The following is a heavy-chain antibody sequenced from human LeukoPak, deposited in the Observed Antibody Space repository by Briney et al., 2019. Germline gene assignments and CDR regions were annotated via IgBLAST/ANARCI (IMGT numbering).Heavy chain of an antibody. CDR2: ISGSGGST. CDR1: GFTFSSYA. CDR3: AAHNAYYYSGFDP. V-gene: IGHV3-23*01. J-gene: IGHJ5*02. D-gene: IGHD3-10*01. Sequence: PGGSLRLSCAASGFTFSSYAMSWVRQAPVKGLEWVSAISGSGGSTYYADSVKGRFTISRDNSKNTLYLQMNSLRAEDTAVYYCAAHNAYYYSGFDPWGQGTLVTVSS.